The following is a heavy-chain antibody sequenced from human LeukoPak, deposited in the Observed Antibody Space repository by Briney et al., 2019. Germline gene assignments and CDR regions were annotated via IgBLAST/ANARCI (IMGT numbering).Heavy chain of an antibody. V-gene: IGHV3-74*01. CDR1: GFTFSSYW. CDR2: INSDGSST. Sequence: GGSLRLSCAASGFTFSSYWMHWVRQAPGKGLVWVSRINSDGSSTNYADSVKGRFTISRDNAKNTLYLQMNSLRAEDTAVYYCATGSSGYYYEDYWGQGTLVTVSS. D-gene: IGHD3-22*01. J-gene: IGHJ4*02. CDR3: ATGSSGYYYEDY.